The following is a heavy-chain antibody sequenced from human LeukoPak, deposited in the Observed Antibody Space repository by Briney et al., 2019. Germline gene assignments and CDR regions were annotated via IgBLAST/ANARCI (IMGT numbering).Heavy chain of an antibody. J-gene: IGHJ4*02. CDR3: ARAPSAGSYSFYYFDY. D-gene: IGHD3-10*01. CDR1: GGSISSYY. CDR2: IYTSGST. V-gene: IGHV4-4*07. Sequence: NPSETLSLTCTVSGGSISSYYWSWIRQPAGKGLEWIGRIYTSGSTNYNPSLKSRVTMSVDTSKNQFSLKLSSVTAADTAVYYCARAPSAGSYSFYYFDYWGQGTLVTVSS.